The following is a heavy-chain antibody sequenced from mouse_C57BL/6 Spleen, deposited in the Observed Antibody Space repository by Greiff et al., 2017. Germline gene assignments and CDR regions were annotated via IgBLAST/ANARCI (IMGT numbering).Heavy chain of an antibody. CDR2: IYPRAGST. CDR3: ARTDGYYDAMDY. J-gene: IGHJ4*01. D-gene: IGHD2-3*01. CDR1: GYTFTSYD. Sequence: QVQLQQSGPELVKPGASVQLSCKASGYTFTSYDINWVKQRPGQGLEWIGWIYPRAGSTKYNEKFKGKATLTVDTSSSTAYMELHSLTSEDSAVYFCARTDGYYDAMDYWGQGTSVTVSS. V-gene: IGHV1-85*01.